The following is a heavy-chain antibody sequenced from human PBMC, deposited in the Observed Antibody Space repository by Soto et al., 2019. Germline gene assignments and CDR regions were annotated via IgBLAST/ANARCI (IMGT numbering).Heavy chain of an antibody. J-gene: IGHJ6*02. CDR3: ARGFYYGSGSYYYYYYYGMDV. V-gene: IGHV4-59*01. CDR1: GGSISNYY. CDR2: ISDSGST. Sequence: PSETLSLTCNVSGGSISNYYWNWIRQPPGKRLEWIGYISDSGSTEYNPSLMSRVTISADMSKNQVSLKVKSVAAADTAVYYCARGFYYGSGSYYYYYYYGMDVWGQGTTVTVSS. D-gene: IGHD3-10*01.